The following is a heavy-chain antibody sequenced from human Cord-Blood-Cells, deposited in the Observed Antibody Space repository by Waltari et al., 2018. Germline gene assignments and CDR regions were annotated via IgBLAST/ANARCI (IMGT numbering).Heavy chain of an antibody. D-gene: IGHD6-19*01. J-gene: IGHJ3*02. CDR2: ISSSSSYI. CDR3: ARGGAVAGTLGDAFDI. CDR1: GFTFSSYS. V-gene: IGHV3-21*01. Sequence: EVQLVESGGGLVKPGGSLRLSCAASGFTFSSYSMNWVRQAPGKGLEWVSSISSSSSYIYYADSVKGRFTISRDNAKNSLYLQMNSLRAEDTAVYYGARGGAVAGTLGDAFDIWGQGTMVTVSS.